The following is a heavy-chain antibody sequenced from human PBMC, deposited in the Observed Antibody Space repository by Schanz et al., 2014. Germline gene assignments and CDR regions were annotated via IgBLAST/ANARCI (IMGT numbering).Heavy chain of an antibody. CDR1: GFTFSAYG. Sequence: VQLVESGGGVVQPGRSLSLSCAASGFTFSAYGMHWVRQAPGKGLEWVAFLSFDSRHIYYADSVKGRFTISRDNAKSSWHLQRNSLRADDTAVYYCARDGVAATTDFEYWGQGALVTVSS. J-gene: IGHJ4*02. V-gene: IGHV3-21*06. CDR3: ARDGVAATTDFEY. D-gene: IGHD1-1*01. CDR2: LSFDSRHI.